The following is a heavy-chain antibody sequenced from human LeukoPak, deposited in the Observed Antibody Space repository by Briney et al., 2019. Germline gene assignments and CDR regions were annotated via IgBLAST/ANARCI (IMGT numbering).Heavy chain of an antibody. D-gene: IGHD4-17*01. CDR2: ISGSGGST. V-gene: IGHV3-23*01. J-gene: IGHJ4*02. Sequence: GSLRLSCAASGFTFTSYAMSWVRQAPGKGLEWVSAISGSGGSTYYADSVKGRFTISRDNSKNTLYLQMNSLRAEDTAVYYCASRTHDYGDYEAYWGQGTLVTVSS. CDR1: GFTFTSYA. CDR3: ASRTHDYGDYEAY.